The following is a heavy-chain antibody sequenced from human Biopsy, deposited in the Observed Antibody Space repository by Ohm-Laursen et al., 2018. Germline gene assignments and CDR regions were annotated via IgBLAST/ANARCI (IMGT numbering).Heavy chain of an antibody. CDR2: VDWADYQ. V-gene: IGHV2-70*11. CDR3: ARTPILIVSAGLVYRHRRHLQGMDV. J-gene: IGHJ6*02. CDR1: GFSLSARRMC. Sequence: PTQTLTLTCSFSGFSLSARRMCVSWIRQALGTALEWLARVDWADYQAYRASLQTKLSISKDTSNDQVVLTVNNVDPADTATYYCARTPILIVSAGLVYRHRRHLQGMDVWGQGIAVTVS. D-gene: IGHD6-13*01.